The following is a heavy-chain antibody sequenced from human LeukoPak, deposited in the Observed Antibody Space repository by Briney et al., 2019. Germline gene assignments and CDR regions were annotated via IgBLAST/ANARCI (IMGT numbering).Heavy chain of an antibody. Sequence: ASVKVSCKASGGTFSSYAISWVRQAPGQGLEWMGGIIPIFGTANYAQKFQGRVTITADESTSTAYMELSSLRSEDTGVYYCARGNKWRRWLLDVWGQGTTVTVSS. V-gene: IGHV1-69*13. J-gene: IGHJ6*02. D-gene: IGHD5-24*01. CDR2: IIPIFGTA. CDR3: ARGNKWRRWLLDV. CDR1: GGTFSSYA.